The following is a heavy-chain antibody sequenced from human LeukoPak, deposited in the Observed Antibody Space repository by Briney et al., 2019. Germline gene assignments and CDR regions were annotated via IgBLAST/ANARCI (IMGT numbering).Heavy chain of an antibody. J-gene: IGHJ4*02. CDR2: INPNGGST. Sequence: GASVKVSCKASGYTFTSYYMHWVRQAPGQGLEWMGIINPNGGSTSYAQKLQGRVTMTTDTSTSTAYMELRSLRSDDTAVYYCARDYRAYYYDSSGYYFYWGQGTLVTVSS. D-gene: IGHD3-22*01. CDR1: GYTFTSYY. V-gene: IGHV1-46*01. CDR3: ARDYRAYYYDSSGYYFY.